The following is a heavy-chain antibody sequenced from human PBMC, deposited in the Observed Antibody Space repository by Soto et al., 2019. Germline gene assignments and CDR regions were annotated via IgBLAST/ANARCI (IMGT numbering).Heavy chain of an antibody. J-gene: IGHJ5*02. V-gene: IGHV3-23*01. CDR1: GFTFSSYA. CDR2: ISGSGGST. CDR3: AKVAGFIGVGENWFDP. D-gene: IGHD3-10*01. Sequence: EVQLLESGGGLVQPGGSLRLSCAASGFTFSSYAMSWVRQAPGKGLEWVSAISGSGGSTYYADSVKGRFTISRDNSKNTLYLQMNSLRAEDTAVYYCAKVAGFIGVGENWFDPWGQGTLVTVSS.